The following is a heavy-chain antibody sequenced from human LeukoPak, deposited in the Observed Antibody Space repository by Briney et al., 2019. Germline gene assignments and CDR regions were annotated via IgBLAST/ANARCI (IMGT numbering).Heavy chain of an antibody. Sequence: GGSLRLSCAASGFTFSNYWMSWVRQASGKGLEWVANIKQDGSEKDYVDFMKGRFTISRDNGKNSVYLHVNSLRAEDTAVYHCARIGYRSSSFDYWGQGTLVTVSS. D-gene: IGHD2-2*03. J-gene: IGHJ4*02. CDR3: ARIGYRSSSFDY. V-gene: IGHV3-7*01. CDR1: GFTFSNYW. CDR2: IKQDGSEK.